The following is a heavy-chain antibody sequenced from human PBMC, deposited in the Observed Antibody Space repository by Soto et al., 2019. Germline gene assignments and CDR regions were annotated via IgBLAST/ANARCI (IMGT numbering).Heavy chain of an antibody. V-gene: IGHV3-7*03. J-gene: IGHJ6*02. CDR1: GFTFSSYW. Sequence: GGSLRLSCAASGFTFSSYWMSWVRQAPGKGLEWVANIKQDGSGKYYVDPVKGLFTISRDNAKNSLYLQMNSLRAEDTAVYYCASGSSSPNGYYYYYGMDVWGQGTPVTVS. CDR2: IKQDGSGK. D-gene: IGHD6-6*01. CDR3: ASGSSSPNGYYYYYGMDV.